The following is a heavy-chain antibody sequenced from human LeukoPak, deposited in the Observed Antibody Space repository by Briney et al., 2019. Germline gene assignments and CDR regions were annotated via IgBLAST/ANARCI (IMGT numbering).Heavy chain of an antibody. CDR3: AREGRYYYDSSGYYWNWFDP. Sequence: SETLSLTCTVSGGSISSYYWSWIRQPPGKGLEWSVYIYYSGSINYNPSLKSRVTISVDTSKNQFSLKLSSVTAADTAMYYCAREGRYYYDSSGYYWNWFDPWGQGTLVTVSS. CDR1: GGSISSYY. D-gene: IGHD3-22*01. CDR2: IYYSGSI. V-gene: IGHV4-59*01. J-gene: IGHJ5*02.